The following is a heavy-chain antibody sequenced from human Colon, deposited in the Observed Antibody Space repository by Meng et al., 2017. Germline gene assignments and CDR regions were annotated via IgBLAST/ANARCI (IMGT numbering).Heavy chain of an antibody. D-gene: IGHD5-24*01. Sequence: QVQLVQAGAEVKKPGASGKVSCKTSGYSFTNYDIGWVRQAPGQGLEWVGSITPYNGNAKSSQKFQGRVTMTTDTSTSTAYLELRSLRSDDTAVYFCARDRLNYWFDPWGQGTLVTVSS. CDR3: ARDRLNYWFDP. V-gene: IGHV1-18*01. J-gene: IGHJ5*02. CDR1: GYSFTNYD. CDR2: ITPYNGNA.